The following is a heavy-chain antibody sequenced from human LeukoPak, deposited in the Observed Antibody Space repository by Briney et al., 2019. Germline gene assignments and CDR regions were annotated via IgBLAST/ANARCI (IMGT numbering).Heavy chain of an antibody. Sequence: PSETLSLTCTVSGGSISSSYYYWGWIRQPPGKGLEWIGSIYSSGSTYYNPSLKSRVTISVDTSKNQFSLKLSSVTAADTAVYYCARDGIAVAGRPLDYWGQGTLVTVSS. CDR1: GGSISSSYYY. CDR2: IYSSGST. J-gene: IGHJ4*02. CDR3: ARDGIAVAGRPLDY. V-gene: IGHV4-39*07. D-gene: IGHD6-19*01.